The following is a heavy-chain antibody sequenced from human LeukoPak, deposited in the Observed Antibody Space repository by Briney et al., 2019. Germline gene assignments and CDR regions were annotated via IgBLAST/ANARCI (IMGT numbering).Heavy chain of an antibody. D-gene: IGHD5-18*01. Sequence: PSETLSLTCAVYGGSFSGYYWSWIRQPPGKGLEWIGEINHSGSTNYNPSLKSRVTISVDTSKNQFSLKLSSVTAADTAVYYCARDPGYSAFDVWGQGINVIVSS. V-gene: IGHV4-34*01. CDR1: GGSFSGYY. CDR3: ARDPGYSAFDV. CDR2: INHSGST. J-gene: IGHJ3*01.